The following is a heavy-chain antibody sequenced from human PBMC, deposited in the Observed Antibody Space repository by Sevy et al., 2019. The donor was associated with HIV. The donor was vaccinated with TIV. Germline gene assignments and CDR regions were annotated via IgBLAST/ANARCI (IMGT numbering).Heavy chain of an antibody. CDR3: ARAGATIFGIVTMSFDV. J-gene: IGHJ4*02. V-gene: IGHV6-1*01. CDR2: TYYRSKWYN. CDR1: GDSVSTNSAV. Sequence: SQTLSLTCAISGDSVSTNSAVWNWIRQSPSRGLEWLGRTYYRSKWYNDYSVSLKGRLTITPDTSKNQFSLHLKSVTADDTAVYFCARAGATIFGIVTMSFDVRGQGTLVTVSS. D-gene: IGHD3-3*01.